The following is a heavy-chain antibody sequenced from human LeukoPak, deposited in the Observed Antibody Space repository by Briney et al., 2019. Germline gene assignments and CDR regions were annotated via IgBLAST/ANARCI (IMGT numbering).Heavy chain of an antibody. D-gene: IGHD2-15*01. CDR1: GGSFSGYY. J-gene: IGHJ4*02. CDR2: INHSGST. V-gene: IGHV4-34*01. CDR3: ARELCSGGSCYWTDDY. Sequence: SETLSLSCAVYGGSFSGYYWSWIRQPPGNGLEWIGEINHSGSTNYNPSLKSRVTISVDTSKNQFSLKLSSVTAADTAVYYCARELCSGGSCYWTDDYWGQGTLVTVSS.